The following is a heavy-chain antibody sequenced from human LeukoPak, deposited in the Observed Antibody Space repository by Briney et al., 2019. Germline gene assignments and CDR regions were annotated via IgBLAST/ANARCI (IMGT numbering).Heavy chain of an antibody. CDR3: ARDNHTVDYYYGMDV. J-gene: IGHJ6*02. CDR1: GGSFSGYY. V-gene: IGHV4-34*01. D-gene: IGHD4-23*01. Sequence: SETLSLTCAVYGGSFSGYYWSWIRQPPGKGLEWIGEINHSGSTNYNPSLKSRVTISVDTSKNQFSLKLSSVTAADTAVYYCARDNHTVDYYYGMDVWGQGTTVTVSS. CDR2: INHSGST.